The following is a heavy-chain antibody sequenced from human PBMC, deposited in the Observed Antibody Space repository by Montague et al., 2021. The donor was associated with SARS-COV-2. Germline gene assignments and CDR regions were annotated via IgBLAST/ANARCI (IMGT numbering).Heavy chain of an antibody. CDR1: GTSFSGYY. Sequence: SETLSPTCAVHGTSFSGYYWNWIRQPPGKGLEWIGEINHGGSTKYSPSLKSRLTISADTSKNQFSLKLTSVAAADTAVYYCARLRDGVVPSPILGVGPYYSYYYMDVWGRRTTVTVSS. CDR3: ARLRDGVVPSPILGVGPYYSYYYMDV. CDR2: INHGGST. D-gene: IGHD3-10*01. J-gene: IGHJ6*03. V-gene: IGHV4-34*01.